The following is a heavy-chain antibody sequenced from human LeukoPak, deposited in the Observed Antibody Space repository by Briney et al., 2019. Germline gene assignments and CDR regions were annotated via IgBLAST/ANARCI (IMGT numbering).Heavy chain of an antibody. CDR2: INSDGTDI. Sequence: GGSLRLSCAASGFTFSSYWMHWVRQAPGKGLEWVARINSDGTDISYGDSVKGRFTISRDNAKNTLYLQMNSLRVEETALYYCARVGYYDSSNYYAYFQHWGQGTLVTVSS. CDR3: ARVGYYDSSNYYAYFQH. V-gene: IGHV3-74*01. CDR1: GFTFSSYW. J-gene: IGHJ1*01. D-gene: IGHD3-22*01.